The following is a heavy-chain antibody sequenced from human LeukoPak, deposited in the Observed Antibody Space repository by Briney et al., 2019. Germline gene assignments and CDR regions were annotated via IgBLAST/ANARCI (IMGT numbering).Heavy chain of an antibody. D-gene: IGHD3-10*01. Sequence: SETLSLTWAVYGGSFRGYYWSWIRQPPGKGLEWAGEINHSGSTNYNSSLKSRVFILMDTSKNHFSLTLTSVTAADTALYYCARSDGYGLVDIWGQGTMVTFSS. V-gene: IGHV4-34*01. CDR2: INHSGST. CDR3: ARSDGYGLVDI. J-gene: IGHJ3*02. CDR1: GGSFRGYY.